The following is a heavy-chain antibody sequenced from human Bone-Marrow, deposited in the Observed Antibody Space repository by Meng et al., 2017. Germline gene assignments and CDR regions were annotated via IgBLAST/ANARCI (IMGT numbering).Heavy chain of an antibody. V-gene: IGHV3-21*01. J-gene: IGHJ6*02. CDR2: ISSSSSYI. Sequence: GGSLRLSCAASGFTFSSYSMNWVRQAPGKGLEWVSSISSSSSYIYYADSVKGRFTISRDNAKNSLYLQMNSLRAEDTAVYYCARDLDRLWSGYGMDVWGQGTTVTVSS. CDR1: GFTFSSYS. CDR3: ARDLDRLWSGYGMDV. D-gene: IGHD3-3*01.